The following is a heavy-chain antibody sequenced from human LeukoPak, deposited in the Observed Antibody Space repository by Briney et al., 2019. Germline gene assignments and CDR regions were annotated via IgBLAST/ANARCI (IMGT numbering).Heavy chain of an antibody. D-gene: IGHD2-8*01. CDR2: ISSSSSYI. J-gene: IGHJ4*02. Sequence: GGSLRLSCAASGFTFSSYEMNWVRQAPGKGLEWVSSISSSSSYIYYADSVKGRFTISRDNAKNSLYLQMNSLRAEDTAVYYCARDSNPGFDYWGQGTLVTVSS. V-gene: IGHV3-21*01. CDR3: ARDSNPGFDY. CDR1: GFTFSSYE.